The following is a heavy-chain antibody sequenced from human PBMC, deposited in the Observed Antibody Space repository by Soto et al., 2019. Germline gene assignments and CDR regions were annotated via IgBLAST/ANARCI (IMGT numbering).Heavy chain of an antibody. CDR2: INPRSGST. J-gene: IGHJ6*01. CDR3: ARGSGRLVYGMDV. Sequence: QVQLVQSGAEVTKPGASVKVSCIASGYTLSDYFMHWVRQAPGQGLEWMGTINPRSGSTRYAQNFQDRVTMTSAPTTSTVYMDPSSLRSDDTAVFYCARGSGRLVYGMDVWGQGTTVTVSS. V-gene: IGHV1-46*01. D-gene: IGHD3-10*01. CDR1: GYTLSDYF.